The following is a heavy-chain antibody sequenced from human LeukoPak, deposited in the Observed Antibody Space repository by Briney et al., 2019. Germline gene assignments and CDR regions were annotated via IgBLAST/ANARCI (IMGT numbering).Heavy chain of an antibody. J-gene: IGHJ4*02. CDR2: VYPGDSDT. V-gene: IGHV5-51*01. CDR3: ARPVVTSYYHNHFDY. Sequence: GESPKISCKGSGYSFTNYWIGWVRQMPGKGLEWMGIVYPGDSDTKYSPSFQGQVTISADKSISTAYLQWSSLKASDTAMYYCARPVVTSYYHNHFDYWGQGTLVTASS. D-gene: IGHD2-21*01. CDR1: GYSFTNYW.